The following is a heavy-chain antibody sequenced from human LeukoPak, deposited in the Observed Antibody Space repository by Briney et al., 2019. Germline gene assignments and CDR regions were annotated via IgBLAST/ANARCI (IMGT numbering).Heavy chain of an antibody. J-gene: IGHJ6*04. Sequence: RSGGTLRISCAASGFTFSSYEMNWVRQAPGKGLEWVSYISSSGSTIYYADSVKGRFTISRDNAKNSLYLQMNSLRAEDTAVYYCAELGITMIGGVWGKGTTVTISS. V-gene: IGHV3-48*03. CDR2: ISSSGSTI. CDR3: AELGITMIGGV. CDR1: GFTFSSYE. D-gene: IGHD3-10*02.